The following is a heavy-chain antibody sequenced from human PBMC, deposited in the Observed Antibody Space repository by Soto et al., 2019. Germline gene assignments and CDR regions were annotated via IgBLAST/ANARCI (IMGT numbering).Heavy chain of an antibody. V-gene: IGHV4-59*01. CDR1: GGSISGYY. CDR2: IYFTGNT. Sequence: SETLSLTCTVSGGSISGYYWSWIRQPPGKGLEWIGFIYFTGNTNYKPSLESRVTISLDTSKNQFSLKVTSVTAADTAVYYCARAHPKYYYYGLDVWGQGTTVTVSS. J-gene: IGHJ6*02. CDR3: ARAHPKYYYYGLDV.